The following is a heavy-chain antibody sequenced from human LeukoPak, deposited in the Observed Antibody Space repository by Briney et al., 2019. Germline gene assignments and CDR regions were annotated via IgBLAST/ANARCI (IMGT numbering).Heavy chain of an antibody. CDR1: GYTFTGYY. D-gene: IGHD1-20*01. V-gene: IGHV1-2*04. CDR2: INPNGGGT. CDR3: ARGGITGTTRGPTRLNDAFDI. J-gene: IGHJ3*02. Sequence: VASVKVSCKASGYTFTGYYMHWVRQAPGQGLEWMGWINPNGGGTNYAQKFQGWVTMTRDTSISTAYMELSRLRSDDTAVYYCARGGITGTTRGPTRLNDAFDIWGQGTMVTVSS.